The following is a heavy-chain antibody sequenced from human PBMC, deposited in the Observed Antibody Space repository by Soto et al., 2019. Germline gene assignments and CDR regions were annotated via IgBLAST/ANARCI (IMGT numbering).Heavy chain of an antibody. CDR3: ARANSSGWYGGYYYYYYGMDV. CDR2: INHSGST. J-gene: IGHJ6*01. Sequence: SETLAVTCAIYDGSFSVYYWSWIRQPPGKGLDLIGEINHSGSTNYNPSLKSQVTISVDTSKNQFSLKLSSVTAADTAVYYCARANSSGWYGGYYYYYYGMDVWGQGTPVTVSS. CDR1: DGSFSVYY. V-gene: IGHV4-34*01. D-gene: IGHD6-19*01.